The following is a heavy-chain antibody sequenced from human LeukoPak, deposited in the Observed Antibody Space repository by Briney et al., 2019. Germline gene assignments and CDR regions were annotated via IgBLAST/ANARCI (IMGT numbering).Heavy chain of an antibody. CDR3: ARGRSYCSGGSCYSLRDFGFDY. CDR2: INHSGST. V-gene: IGHV4-34*01. Sequence: SETLSLTCAVYGGSFSGYYWSWIRRPPGKGLEWIGEINHSGSTNYNPSLKSRVTISVDTSKNQFSLKLSSVTAADTAVYYCARGRSYCSGGSCYSLRDFGFDYWGQGTLVTVSS. J-gene: IGHJ4*02. CDR1: GGSFSGYY. D-gene: IGHD2-15*01.